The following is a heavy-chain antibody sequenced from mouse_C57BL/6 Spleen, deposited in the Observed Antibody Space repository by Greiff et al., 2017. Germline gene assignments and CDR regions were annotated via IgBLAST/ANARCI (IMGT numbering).Heavy chain of an antibody. CDR2: IDPETGGT. Sequence: QVQLQQSGAELVRPGASVTLSCKASGYTFTDYEMHWVKQTPVHGLEWIGAIDPETGGTAYNQKFKGKAILTADKSSSTAYMELRSLTSEDSAVYYCTRNYGSSYPFYWYFDVWGTGTTVTVSS. CDR3: TRNYGSSYPFYWYFDV. D-gene: IGHD1-1*01. V-gene: IGHV1-15*01. J-gene: IGHJ1*03. CDR1: GYTFTDYE.